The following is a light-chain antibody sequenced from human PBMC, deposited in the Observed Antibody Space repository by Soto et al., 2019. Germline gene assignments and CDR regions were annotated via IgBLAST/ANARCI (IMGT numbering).Light chain of an antibody. J-gene: IGKJ4*01. CDR1: QDISNY. Sequence: DIQMTQSPSSLSASVGDRVTITCQASQDISNYLNWYQQKPGKAPKLLIYDASNLETGVPSRFSGSGSGTDFTFTISSLQPEDIATYYCQQYDNPTLPFGGGTKVDIX. CDR2: DAS. V-gene: IGKV1-33*01. CDR3: QQYDNPTLP.